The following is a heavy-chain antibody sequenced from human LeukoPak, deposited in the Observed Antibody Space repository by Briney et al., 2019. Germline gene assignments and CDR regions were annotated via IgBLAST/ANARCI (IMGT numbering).Heavy chain of an antibody. V-gene: IGHV3-74*01. CDR1: GFTFSSYW. CDR2: INSDGSST. D-gene: IGHD3-22*01. J-gene: IGHJ5*02. CDR3: AREVSYYDSSGYFNWFDP. Sequence: GGSLRLSCAASGFTFSSYWMHWVRQAPGKGLVWVSRINSDGSSTSYADSVKGRFTISRDNAKNTLYLQMNSLRAEDTAVYYCAREVSYYDSSGYFNWFDPWGQGTLVTVSS.